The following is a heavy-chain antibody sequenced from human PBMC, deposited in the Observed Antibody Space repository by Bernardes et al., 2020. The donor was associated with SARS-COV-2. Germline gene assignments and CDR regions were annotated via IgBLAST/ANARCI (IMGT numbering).Heavy chain of an antibody. D-gene: IGHD2-2*01. CDR3: ATLPGYCTSATCSTRLYYLDY. J-gene: IGHJ4*02. CDR1: GYSFTSYW. V-gene: IGHV5-51*01. CDR2: IYPGDSDT. Sequence: GESLKISCKGSGYSFTSYWIGWVRQMPGKGLEWLGVIYPGDSDTRYSPSFQGQVTISADKSISTVYLQWSSLKASDTATYYCATLPGYCTSATCSTRLYYLDYWGQGTLVTVSS.